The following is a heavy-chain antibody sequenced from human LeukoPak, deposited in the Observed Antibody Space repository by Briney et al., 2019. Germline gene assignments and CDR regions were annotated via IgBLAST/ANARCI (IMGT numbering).Heavy chain of an antibody. V-gene: IGHV3-30*02. CDR2: IRYDGRNK. D-gene: IGHD6-13*01. Sequence: GGSLRLSCAASGFTFSSYGMHWVRQAPGKGLDWVAFIRYDGRNKYYADSVKGRFTISRDNSKNALYLQMISLRPEDTAVYFCAKGTSGIIAGGHDYYMDVWGKGTTVTISS. CDR1: GFTFSSYG. J-gene: IGHJ6*03. CDR3: AKGTSGIIAGGHDYYMDV.